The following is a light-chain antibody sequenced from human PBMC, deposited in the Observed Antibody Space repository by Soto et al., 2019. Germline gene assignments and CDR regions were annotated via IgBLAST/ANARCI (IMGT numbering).Light chain of an antibody. CDR3: QQRDT. Sequence: EIVLTQSPGTLALSPGERATLSCRASQSVSSSYLAWYQQKPGQAPRLLIYGASSRATGIPDRFSGSGSGRDFTLTISRLEPEDGAVYYCQQRDTFGQGTKLEIK. CDR1: QSVSSSY. J-gene: IGKJ2*01. V-gene: IGKV3-20*01. CDR2: GAS.